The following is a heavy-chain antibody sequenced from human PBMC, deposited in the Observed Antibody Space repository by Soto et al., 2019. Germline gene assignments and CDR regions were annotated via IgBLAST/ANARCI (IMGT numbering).Heavy chain of an antibody. J-gene: IGHJ6*02. CDR2: IKQDGSEQ. V-gene: IGHV3-7*05. Sequence: EVQLVESGGGLVQPGGSLRLSCAASGFTFSGYWMSWFRQAPGKGLEWVANIKQDGSEQFYVDSVKGRFTISRDNAKNSLYLQMTSLRAEDTAVFYCAREAVWGQGTTVTVSS. CDR1: GFTFSGYW. CDR3: AREAV.